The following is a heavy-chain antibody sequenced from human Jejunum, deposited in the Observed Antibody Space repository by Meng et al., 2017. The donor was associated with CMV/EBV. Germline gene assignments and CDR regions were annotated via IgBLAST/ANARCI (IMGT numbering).Heavy chain of an antibody. CDR2: IKQDGSEK. J-gene: IGHJ4*02. CDR1: GFTVSTYW. Sequence: SCASSGFTVSTYWMTWVRQAPGKGLEWVDNIKQDGSEKYYVDSVKGRFTISRDNAKNSLFLQMNSLRAEDTAMYYCARNARGSGYWGQGTLVTVSS. CDR3: ARNARGSGY. D-gene: IGHD3-10*01. V-gene: IGHV3-7*01.